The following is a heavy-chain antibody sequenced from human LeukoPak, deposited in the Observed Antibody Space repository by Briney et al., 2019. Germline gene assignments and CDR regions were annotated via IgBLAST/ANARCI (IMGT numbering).Heavy chain of an antibody. CDR2: ISAYNGNT. J-gene: IGHJ5*02. V-gene: IGHV1-18*01. Sequence: ASVTVSCTASGGTFSSYAISWVRQAPGQGLEWMGWISAYNGNTNYAQKLQGRVTMTTDTSTSTAYMELRSLRSDDTAVYYCARRDGYYDSSGYYYARNNWFDPWGQGTLVTVSS. CDR1: GGTFSSYA. D-gene: IGHD3-22*01. CDR3: ARRDGYYDSSGYYYARNNWFDP.